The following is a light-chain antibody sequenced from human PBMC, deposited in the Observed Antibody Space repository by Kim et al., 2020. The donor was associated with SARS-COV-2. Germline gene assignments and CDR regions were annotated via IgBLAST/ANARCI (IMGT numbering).Light chain of an antibody. CDR1: SSDVGTYNS. V-gene: IGLV2-14*03. Sequence: GHSITISCTGTSSDVGTYNSVSWYQQHPGNAPKIMIYDVSNRPSGVSNRFSGSKSGNTASLTISGLQAEDEADYYCSSYTSSTTLVFGGGTQRPS. J-gene: IGLJ2*01. CDR2: DVS. CDR3: SSYTSSTTLV.